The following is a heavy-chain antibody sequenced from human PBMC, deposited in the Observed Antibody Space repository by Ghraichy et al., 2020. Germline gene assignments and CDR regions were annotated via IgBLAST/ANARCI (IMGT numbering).Heavy chain of an antibody. CDR1: GFAFNNFG. CDR2: ISSSGSSI. V-gene: IGHV3-48*04. Sequence: GGSLRLSCEASGFAFNNFGMHWVRQAPGKGLEWVSYISSSGSSIHYADSVKGRFTISRDNAKNSLYLQMNSLRAEDTAVYYCARADYYYYGMDVWGQGTTVTVSS. J-gene: IGHJ6*02. CDR3: ARADYYYYGMDV.